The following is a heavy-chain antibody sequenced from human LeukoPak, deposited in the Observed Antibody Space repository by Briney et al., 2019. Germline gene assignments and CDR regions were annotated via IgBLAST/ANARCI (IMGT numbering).Heavy chain of an antibody. V-gene: IGHV4-34*01. J-gene: IGHJ4*02. CDR2: INHSGST. CDR3: ARVGTRPISR. D-gene: IGHD3-10*01. Sequence: PSETLSLTCAVYGGSFSGYYWSWIRQPPGKGLEWIEEINHSGSTNYNPSLKSRVTISVDTSKNQFSLKLSSVTAADTAVYYCARVGTRPISRWGQGTLVTVSS. CDR1: GGSFSGYY.